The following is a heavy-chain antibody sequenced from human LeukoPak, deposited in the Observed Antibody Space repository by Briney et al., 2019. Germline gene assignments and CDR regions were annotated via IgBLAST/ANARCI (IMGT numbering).Heavy chain of an antibody. CDR3: AGGPGFLIDC. J-gene: IGHJ4*02. CDR2: ITNDGSST. Sequence: PGGSLRLSCAASGLTFSSHWMHWVRQAPGKGQVWVSRITNDGSSTTYADSVKGRFTISRDNAKNLLYLQMNSLRVEDTAVYYCAGGPGFLIDCWGQGTLVTVSS. CDR1: GLTFSSHW. V-gene: IGHV3-74*01. D-gene: IGHD3-3*01.